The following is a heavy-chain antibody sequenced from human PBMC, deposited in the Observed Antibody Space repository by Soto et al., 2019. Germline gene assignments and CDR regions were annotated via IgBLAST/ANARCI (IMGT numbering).Heavy chain of an antibody. CDR2: IYSGGST. V-gene: IGHV3-53*01. J-gene: IGHJ4*02. Sequence: EVQLVESGGGLIQPGGSLRLSCAASGFTVSSNYMSWVRQAPGKGLEWVSVIYSGGSTYYADSVKGRFTISRDNSKNTLYLQMNSLRVEDTAVYYCAREVPIYAYFDYWGQGILVTVSS. D-gene: IGHD2-2*01. CDR1: GFTVSSNY. CDR3: AREVPIYAYFDY.